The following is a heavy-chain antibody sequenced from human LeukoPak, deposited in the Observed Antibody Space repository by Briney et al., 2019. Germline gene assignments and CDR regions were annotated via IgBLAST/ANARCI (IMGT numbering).Heavy chain of an antibody. J-gene: IGHJ4*02. Sequence: GGSLRLSCAASGFTFSNYIMNWVRQAPGKGLEWVSSISGSSSYIYYADSVKGRFTISRDNAKNSLYLQMNSLRAEDTAVYYCARVSYCGGDCYRYFDYWGQGTLVTVSS. V-gene: IGHV3-21*01. CDR1: GFTFSNYI. CDR3: ARVSYCGGDCYRYFDY. CDR2: ISGSSSYI. D-gene: IGHD2-21*02.